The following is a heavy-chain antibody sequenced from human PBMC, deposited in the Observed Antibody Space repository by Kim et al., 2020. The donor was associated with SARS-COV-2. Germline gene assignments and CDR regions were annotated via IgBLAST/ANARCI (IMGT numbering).Heavy chain of an antibody. CDR1: GFTFSSYA. J-gene: IGHJ4*02. Sequence: GGSLRLSCSASGFTFSSYAMHWVRQAPGKGLEYVSAISSNGGSTYYADSVKGRFTISRDNSKNTLYLQMSSLRAEDTAVYYCVKFRNSGYDFPDYWCQGTLVTVSS. V-gene: IGHV3-64D*09. D-gene: IGHD5-12*01. CDR3: VKFRNSGYDFPDY. CDR2: ISSNGGST.